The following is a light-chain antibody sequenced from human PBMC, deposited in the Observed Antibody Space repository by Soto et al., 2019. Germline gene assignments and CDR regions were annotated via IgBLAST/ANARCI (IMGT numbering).Light chain of an antibody. V-gene: IGKV1-39*01. CDR2: AAS. J-gene: IGKJ2*01. CDR3: QQSFSTPYT. CDR1: QSISSF. Sequence: DIPMTQSPSSLSASVGDRVTITCRASQSISSFLNWYQQKPGKAPKFLIYAASTLQSGVPSRFSGSGSGTDFTLTISSLQPEDFATYYCQQSFSTPYTFGQGTKLE.